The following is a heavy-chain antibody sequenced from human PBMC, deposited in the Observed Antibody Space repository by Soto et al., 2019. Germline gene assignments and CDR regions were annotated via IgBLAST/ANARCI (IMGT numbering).Heavy chain of an antibody. J-gene: IGHJ4*02. V-gene: IGHV3-11*06. Sequence: PGGSLRLSCAASGFTFSDYYMSWIRQAPGKGLEWVSYISSSDSYTNYADSVKGRFTISRDNAKNSLYLQMNSLRAEDTALYYCARYIYGYVDYWGQGTLVTVS. D-gene: IGHD5-18*01. CDR1: GFTFSDYY. CDR3: ARYIYGYVDY. CDR2: ISSSDSYT.